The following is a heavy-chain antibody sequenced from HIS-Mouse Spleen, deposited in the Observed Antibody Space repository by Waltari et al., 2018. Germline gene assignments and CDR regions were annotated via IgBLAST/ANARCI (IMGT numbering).Heavy chain of an antibody. CDR3: AREIPYSSSWYDWYFDL. Sequence: QVQLVQSGAEVKKPGASVKVSCKASGYPFTGYYMHWVRQAPGQGLEWMGWINPNSGGTNYAQKFQGRVTMTRDTSISTAYMELSRLRSDDTAVYYCAREIPYSSSWYDWYFDLWGRGTLVTVSS. CDR2: INPNSGGT. J-gene: IGHJ2*01. V-gene: IGHV1-2*02. D-gene: IGHD6-13*01. CDR1: GYPFTGYY.